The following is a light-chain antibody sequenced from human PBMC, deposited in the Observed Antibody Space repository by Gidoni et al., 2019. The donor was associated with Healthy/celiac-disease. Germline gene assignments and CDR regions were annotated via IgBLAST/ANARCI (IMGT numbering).Light chain of an antibody. J-gene: IGLJ3*02. V-gene: IGLV1-40*01. Sequence: QSVLTQPPSVSGAPGQSVPISCTGSSSNIGAGYDVHWYPQLPGTAPKLPIYGNSNRPSGVPDRFSGSKSGTSASLAITGLQAEDEADYYCQSYDSSLSGWVFGGGTKLTVL. CDR3: QSYDSSLSGWV. CDR2: GNS. CDR1: SSNIGAGYD.